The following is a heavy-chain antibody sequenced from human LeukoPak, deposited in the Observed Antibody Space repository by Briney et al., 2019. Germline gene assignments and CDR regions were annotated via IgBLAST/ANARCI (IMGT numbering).Heavy chain of an antibody. CDR1: GYTFTSYG. CDR3: ARVRIPSGYYSYPLDY. CDR2: ISGYNGNT. Sequence: ASVKVSCKASGYTFTSYGISWVRQAPGQGLEWMGWISGYNGNTNYAQKFQGRVTMTTDTSTNTAYMELRSLRSDDTAVYYCARVRIPSGYYSYPLDYWGQGTLVTVSS. V-gene: IGHV1-18*01. J-gene: IGHJ4*02. D-gene: IGHD3-22*01.